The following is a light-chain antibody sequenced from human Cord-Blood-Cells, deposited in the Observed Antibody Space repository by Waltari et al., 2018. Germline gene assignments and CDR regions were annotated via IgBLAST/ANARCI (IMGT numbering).Light chain of an antibody. CDR2: WAS. V-gene: IGKV4-1*01. Sequence: DIVMTPSPDYLAVSLGERATTHCKSRQSVLYRCNNKSYLAWYQQKPGQPPKLLIYWASTRESGVPDRFSGSGSGTDFTLTISSLQAEDVAVYYCQQYYSTPFTFGPGTKVDIK. CDR1: QSVLYRCNNKSY. CDR3: QQYYSTPFT. J-gene: IGKJ3*01.